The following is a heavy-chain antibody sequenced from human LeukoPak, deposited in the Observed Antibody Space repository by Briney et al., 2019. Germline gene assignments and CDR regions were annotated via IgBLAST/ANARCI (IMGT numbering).Heavy chain of an antibody. V-gene: IGHV4-59*08. CDR2: IYYSGST. J-gene: IGHJ3*02. CDR3: ARQTSDRAFDI. D-gene: IGHD2-2*01. CDR1: SGSISNYY. Sequence: SETLSLTCTVSSGSISNYYWSWIRQPPGKGLEWIASIYYSGSTNYSPSLKSRVTISVDTSKNQISLKLTSVTAADTAVYYCARQTSDRAFDIWGQGTMVTVSS.